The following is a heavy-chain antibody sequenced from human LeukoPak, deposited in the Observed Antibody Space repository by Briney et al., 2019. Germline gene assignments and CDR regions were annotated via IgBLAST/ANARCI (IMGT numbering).Heavy chain of an antibody. D-gene: IGHD2-2*02. CDR3: AREGYTGNFDY. CDR2: INSSSSYT. CDR1: GFTLSDYY. V-gene: IGHV3-11*05. Sequence: PGGSLRLSCAPSGFTLSDYYMRWLRQAPGKGVEWVSYINSSSSYTNYADSVKGRFTISRDNAKNSLYLQMNSLRAEDTAVYYCAREGYTGNFDYWGQGTLVTASS. J-gene: IGHJ4*02.